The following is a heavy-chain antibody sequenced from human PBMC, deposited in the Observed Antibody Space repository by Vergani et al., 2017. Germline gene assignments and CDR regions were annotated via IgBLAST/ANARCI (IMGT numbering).Heavy chain of an antibody. V-gene: IGHV4-31*03. J-gene: IGHJ5*02. D-gene: IGHD3-16*01. Sequence: QVQLQESGPELVTPSQTLTLTCSVSGGSLSSGGFHWTWIRHHPQKGLEWIGYIHYRGSTYSNPSLKSRVTISVDTSQNLFSLSLTSMTAADTAVYFCARAGGVRGRSPNWFDPWGQGTLVTVSS. CDR3: ARAGGVRGRSPNWFDP. CDR1: GGSLSSGGFH. CDR2: IHYRGST.